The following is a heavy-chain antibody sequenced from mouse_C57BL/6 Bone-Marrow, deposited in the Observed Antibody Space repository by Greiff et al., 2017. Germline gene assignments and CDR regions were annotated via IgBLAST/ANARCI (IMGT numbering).Heavy chain of an antibody. V-gene: IGHV10-3*01. CDR2: IRSKSSNYAT. CDR1: GFTFNTYA. J-gene: IGHJ3*01. D-gene: IGHD2-3*01. Sequence: DVKLQESGGGLVQPKGSLKLSCAASGFTFNTYAMHWVRPAPGKGLEWVARIRSKSSNYATYYADSVKDRFTISRDDSQSMLYLQMNNLKTEDTAMYYCVRENDVYYEAWFAYWGQGALVTVSA. CDR3: VRENDVYYEAWFAY.